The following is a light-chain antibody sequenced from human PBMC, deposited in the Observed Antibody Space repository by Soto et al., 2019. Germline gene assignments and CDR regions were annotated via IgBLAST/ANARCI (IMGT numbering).Light chain of an antibody. CDR3: SSFAGNNNLV. CDR2: EVS. CDR1: ISDVGGYNY. J-gene: IGLJ2*01. V-gene: IGLV2-8*01. Sequence: QSALTQPPSASVSPGQSVTISCTGTISDVGGYNYVSWYQQHPGKAPKLMISEVSKRPSGVPDRFSGSKSGNTASLTVSGLQAEDEADYYCSSFAGNNNLVFGGGTKLTVL.